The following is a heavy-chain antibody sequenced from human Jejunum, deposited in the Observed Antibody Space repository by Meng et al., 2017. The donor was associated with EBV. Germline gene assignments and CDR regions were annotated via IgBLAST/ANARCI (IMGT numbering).Heavy chain of an antibody. CDR3: AGLRYSGYDRAFDY. CDR2: IYYSGST. V-gene: IGHV4-61*01. CDR1: GGSVNSGNVY. Sequence: ELRESGPGLVKPPEPLSLTRTVSGGSVNSGNVYWSWIRQPPGKGLEWIGYIYYSGSTNYIPSLKSRVTISLDTSKNQFSLKLSSVTAADTAVYYCAGLRYSGYDRAFDYWGQGALVTVSS. J-gene: IGHJ4*02. D-gene: IGHD5-12*01.